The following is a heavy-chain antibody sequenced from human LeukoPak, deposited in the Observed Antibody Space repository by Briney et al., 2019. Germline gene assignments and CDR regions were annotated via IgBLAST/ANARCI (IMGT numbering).Heavy chain of an antibody. CDR1: GFTFSSYA. Sequence: GGSLRLSCAASGFTFSSYAMSWVRRAPGKGLEWVSGISGSGGSTYYADSVKGRFTISRDNSKNTLYLQMNSLRAEDTAVYYCAKYEYQLLYRPYAFDIWGQGTMVTVSS. V-gene: IGHV3-23*01. D-gene: IGHD2-2*02. CDR2: ISGSGGST. J-gene: IGHJ3*02. CDR3: AKYEYQLLYRPYAFDI.